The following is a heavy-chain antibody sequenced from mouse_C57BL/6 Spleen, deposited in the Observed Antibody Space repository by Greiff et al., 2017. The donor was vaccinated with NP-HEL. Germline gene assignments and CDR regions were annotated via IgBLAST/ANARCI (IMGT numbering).Heavy chain of an antibody. CDR2: IHPNSGST. CDR3: ARAIYYDYDGDAMDY. J-gene: IGHJ4*01. Sequence: VQRVESGAELVKPGASVKLSCKASGYTFTSYWMHWVKQRPGQGLEWIGMIHPNSGSTNYNEKFKSKATLTVDKSSSTAYMQLSSLTSEDSAVYYCARAIYYDYDGDAMDYWGQGTSVTVSS. V-gene: IGHV1-64*01. D-gene: IGHD2-4*01. CDR1: GYTFTSYW.